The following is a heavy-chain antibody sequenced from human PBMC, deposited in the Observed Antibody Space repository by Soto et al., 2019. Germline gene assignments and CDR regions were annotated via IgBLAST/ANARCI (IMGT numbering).Heavy chain of an antibody. J-gene: IGHJ6*02. Sequence: EVQLVESGGGLVQPGGSLRLSCAASGFTFSSYWMHWVRQAPGKGLVWVSRINSDVSSTSYADSVKGRFTISRDNAKNTLYLQMNSLRAEDTAVYYCARETIGYCSGGSCYPYYYYGMDVWGQGTTVTVSS. CDR1: GFTFSSYW. D-gene: IGHD2-15*01. CDR3: ARETIGYCSGGSCYPYYYYGMDV. V-gene: IGHV3-74*01. CDR2: INSDVSST.